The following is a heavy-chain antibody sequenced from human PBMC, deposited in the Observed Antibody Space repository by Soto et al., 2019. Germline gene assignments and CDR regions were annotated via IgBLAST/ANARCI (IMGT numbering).Heavy chain of an antibody. CDR3: ARDRGYCSSTSCYTDYYYDMDV. D-gene: IGHD2-2*02. Sequence: PGGSLRLSCAASGFTFSSYGMYWVRQAPGKGLEWVALIWYDGSHKYYADSVKGRFTISRDNSKNTLYLQMNSLRAEDTAVYYCARDRGYCSSTSCYTDYYYDMDVWGQGTKVTVYS. J-gene: IGHJ6*02. V-gene: IGHV3-33*07. CDR2: IWYDGSHK. CDR1: GFTFSSYG.